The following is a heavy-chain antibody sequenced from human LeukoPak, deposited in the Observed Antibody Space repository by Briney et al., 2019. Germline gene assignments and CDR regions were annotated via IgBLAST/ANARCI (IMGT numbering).Heavy chain of an antibody. D-gene: IGHD3-10*01. CDR1: GGSISSYY. Sequence: SETLSLTCTVSGGSISSYYWRWIRQPAGKGVEWIGHIFTSGSTNYNPSLKSRVTISVDTTKNQFSLKLSSVTAADTAVYYCARVGMVRGVVGDMDVWGKGTTVTIS. J-gene: IGHJ6*03. CDR2: IFTSGST. CDR3: ARVGMVRGVVGDMDV. V-gene: IGHV4-4*07.